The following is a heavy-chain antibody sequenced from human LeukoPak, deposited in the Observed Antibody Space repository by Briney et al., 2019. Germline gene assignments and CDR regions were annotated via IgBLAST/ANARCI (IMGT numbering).Heavy chain of an antibody. Sequence: GGSLRLSCAASGFTFSSYWMSWVRQAPGKGLEWVANIKQDGSEKYYVDSVKGRFTISRDNAKNSLYLQMNSLRAEDTAVYYCARKTGTTFFVSLYYYYGMDVWGQGTTVTVSS. V-gene: IGHV3-7*01. CDR2: IKQDGSEK. J-gene: IGHJ6*02. D-gene: IGHD1-7*01. CDR1: GFTFSSYW. CDR3: ARKTGTTFFVSLYYYYGMDV.